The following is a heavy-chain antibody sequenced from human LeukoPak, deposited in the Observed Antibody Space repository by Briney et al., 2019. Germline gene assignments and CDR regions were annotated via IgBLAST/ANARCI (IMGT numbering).Heavy chain of an antibody. CDR3: AKSRNRWTYTDY. CDR2: MNSDGSIT. CDR1: GFTFSNYW. Sequence: PGGSLRLSCAASGFTFSNYWIHWVRQAPGKGLVWVSRMNSDGSITNFADSVMGRFTISRDNAKNTLYLQMNSLRAEDTAFYYCAKSRNRWTYTDYWGQGTLVTVSS. D-gene: IGHD1-14*01. V-gene: IGHV3-74*01. J-gene: IGHJ4*02.